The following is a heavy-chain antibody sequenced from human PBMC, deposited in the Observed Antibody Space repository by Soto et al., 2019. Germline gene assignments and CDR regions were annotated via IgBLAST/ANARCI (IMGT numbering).Heavy chain of an antibody. J-gene: IGHJ2*01. V-gene: IGHV4-4*07. CDR1: GASISSFN. CDR2: LNIAGTI. CDR3: ARDRGEYTSSWFWYFSH. Sequence: SETLSLTCSVSGASISSFNWNWVRQPAGKGPEWVGRLNIAGTINYNPSLKSRITMSMDTSKNRISLHLRSVTAADTAIYYCARDRGEYTSSWFWYFSHWGHGTLVTAPQ. D-gene: IGHD6-13*01.